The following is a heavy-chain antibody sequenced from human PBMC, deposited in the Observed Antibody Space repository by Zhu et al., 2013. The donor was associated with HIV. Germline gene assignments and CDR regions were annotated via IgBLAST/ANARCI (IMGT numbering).Heavy chain of an antibody. V-gene: IGHV1-69*16. CDR3: ATAIAAAGMGKYFQN. J-gene: IGHJ1*01. D-gene: IGHD6-13*01. CDR2: IIPSLKTP. Sequence: QVQLVQSEAEVKRPGSSVKVSCRVSGGAFRSYSISWVRQAPGQGLEWTGGIIPSLKTPDYAQRFQGRVTLTADETTSTAYLDMNILRLEDTAVYYCATAIAAAGMGKYFQNWGQGTLVTVSS. CDR1: GGAFRSYS.